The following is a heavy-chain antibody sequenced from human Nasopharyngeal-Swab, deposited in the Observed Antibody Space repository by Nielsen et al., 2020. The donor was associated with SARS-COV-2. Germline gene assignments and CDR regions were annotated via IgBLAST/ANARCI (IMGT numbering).Heavy chain of an antibody. D-gene: IGHD4-17*01. CDR2: ISSSGRTI. CDR1: GFTFSSYS. CDR3: ARNLYGDYVIDY. J-gene: IGHJ4*02. Sequence: GESLKISCAASGFTFSSYSMNWVRQAPGKGLEWVSYISSSGRTIYYEDSVKDRFTISRDNAKNSLFLQMNSLRDEDTAVYYCARNLYGDYVIDYWGRGTLVTVSS. V-gene: IGHV3-48*02.